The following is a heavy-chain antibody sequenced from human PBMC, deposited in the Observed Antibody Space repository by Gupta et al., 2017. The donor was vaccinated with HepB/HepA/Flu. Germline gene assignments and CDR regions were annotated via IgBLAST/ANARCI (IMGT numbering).Heavy chain of an antibody. CDR3: ARENRHDTSVC. Sequence: EVQLVESGGGLVQPGGSLRLSCVASGFPFSDYWMSWYRQTPGKGLEWLVNIDQYGSIKKYVDSVRGRFIISRDNATNSLYLELNSLRADDTAVYYCARENRHDTSVCWGPGTLVSVSS. J-gene: IGHJ4*02. CDR2: IDQYGSIK. CDR1: GFPFSDYW. V-gene: IGHV3-7*01. D-gene: IGHD1-1*01.